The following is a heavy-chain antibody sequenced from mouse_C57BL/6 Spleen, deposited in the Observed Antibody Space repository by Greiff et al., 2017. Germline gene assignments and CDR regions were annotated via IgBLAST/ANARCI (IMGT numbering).Heavy chain of an antibody. Sequence: EVHLVESGGDLVKPGGSLKLSCAASGFTFSGYGMSWVRQTPDKSLEWVAIISSGGSYTYYLDCVKGRFIISRDNAKNTLYLQISMLNTEDTAMYYGARQSGQDYSMDDWGQGTSVTVSS. D-gene: IGHD3-3*01. V-gene: IGHV5-6*01. CDR2: ISSGGSYT. J-gene: IGHJ4*01. CDR1: GFTFSGYG. CDR3: ARQSGQDYSMDD.